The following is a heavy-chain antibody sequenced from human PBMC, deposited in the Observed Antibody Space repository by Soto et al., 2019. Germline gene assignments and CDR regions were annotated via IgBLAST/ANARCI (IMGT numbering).Heavy chain of an antibody. CDR2: IYYSGST. D-gene: IGHD6-13*01. J-gene: IGHJ6*02. CDR3: ARDSIEVGAAGTPVILPYYGMDV. CDR1: GGSVSSGSYY. V-gene: IGHV4-61*01. Sequence: SETLSLTCTVSGGSVSSGSYYWSWIRQPPGKGLEWIGYIYYSGSTNYNPSLKSRVTISVDTSKNQFSLKLSSVTAADTAVYYCARDSIEVGAAGTPVILPYYGMDVWGQGTTVTV.